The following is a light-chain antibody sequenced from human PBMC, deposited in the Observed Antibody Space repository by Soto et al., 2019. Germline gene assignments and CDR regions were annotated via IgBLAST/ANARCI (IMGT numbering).Light chain of an antibody. V-gene: IGKV3-20*01. CDR3: QQYGSSPRLT. CDR2: GAS. Sequence: EIVLTQSPGTLSLSPGERASLSCRASQSVSSNYLAWYQQTPGQAPRLLIYGASSRATGTPDRFSGSGSGTDFTLTISRLEPGDFAMYYCQQYGSSPRLTFGGGTKV. J-gene: IGKJ4*01. CDR1: QSVSSNY.